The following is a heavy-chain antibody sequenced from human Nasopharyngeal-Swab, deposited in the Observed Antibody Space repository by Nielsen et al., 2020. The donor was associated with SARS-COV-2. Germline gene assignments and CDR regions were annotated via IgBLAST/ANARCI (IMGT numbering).Heavy chain of an antibody. D-gene: IGHD6-13*01. CDR1: GGSISSSSYY. J-gene: IGHJ6*02. CDR3: ARERIAGPLLYYYYYGMDV. V-gene: IGHV4-39*07. Sequence: SETLPLTCTVSGGSISSSSYYWGWIRQPPGKGLEWIGSIYYSGSTYYNPSLKSRVTISVDTSKNQFSLKLSSVTAADTAVYYCARERIAGPLLYYYYYGMDVWGQGTTVTVSS. CDR2: IYYSGST.